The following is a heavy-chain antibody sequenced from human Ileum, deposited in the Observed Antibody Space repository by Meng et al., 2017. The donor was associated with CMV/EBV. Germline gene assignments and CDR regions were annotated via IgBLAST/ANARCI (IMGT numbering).Heavy chain of an antibody. CDR2: INTNTGNP. CDR1: GYSFITYG. CDR3: TRGDGDHSSKFDY. Sequence: QVQLLQSGSELREPGASVKSSCKTSGYSFITYGINWVRQAPGQRLEWMGWINTNTGNPTYAQDFTGRFVFSLDTSVSTTYLQINSLRTEDSAVYYCTRGDGDHSSKFDYWGQGTLVTVSS. J-gene: IGHJ4*02. D-gene: IGHD5-24*01. V-gene: IGHV7-4-1*02.